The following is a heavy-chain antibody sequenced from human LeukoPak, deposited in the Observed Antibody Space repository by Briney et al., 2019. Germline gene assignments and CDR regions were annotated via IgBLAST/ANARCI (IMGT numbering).Heavy chain of an antibody. CDR2: INPSGDFR. CDR3: ARDFSGEWEQVTGWWLDP. D-gene: IGHD3-16*01. CDR1: GYTFGTHW. V-gene: IGHV1-46*01. Sequence: ASVRVSCKASGYTFGTHWMHWVRQAPGQGLEWMGIINPSGDFRSYAQKFKGRVTVTRDMSTRTVYMELSDLRPDDTAVYYCARDFSGEWEQVTGWWLDPWGQGTLVTVSS. J-gene: IGHJ5*02.